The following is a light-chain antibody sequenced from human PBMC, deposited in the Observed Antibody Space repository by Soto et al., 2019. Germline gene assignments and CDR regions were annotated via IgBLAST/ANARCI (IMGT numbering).Light chain of an antibody. CDR1: SSDLGGYNY. CDR2: EVS. CDR3: SSYTSSSTGV. V-gene: IGLV2-14*01. Sequence: QSALTQPASVSGSPGQSITISCTGTSSDLGGYNYVSWYQQHPGKAPKLMIYEVSNRPSGVSNRFSGSKSGNTASLTISGLQAEDESVCYCSSYTSSSTGVFGTWTKLTVL. J-gene: IGLJ1*01.